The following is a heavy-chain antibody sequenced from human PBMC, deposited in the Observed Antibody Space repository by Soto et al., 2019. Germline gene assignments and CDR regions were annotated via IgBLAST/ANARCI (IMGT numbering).Heavy chain of an antibody. CDR1: GFSVRRSGEA. CDR2: IYWDDDK. J-gene: IGHJ4*02. V-gene: IGHV2-5*02. D-gene: IGHD3-9*01. CDR3: ANGDTLTTHGCDS. Sequence: QITLKESGPTLVKPTQTLTLTCTFSGFSVRRSGEAVGWIRQPPGKALEWLALIYWDDDKRYSPSLRSRLTIARGTSDNQVVLTMTNMDPVDTATYYCANGDTLTTHGCDSWGQGTLVTVSS.